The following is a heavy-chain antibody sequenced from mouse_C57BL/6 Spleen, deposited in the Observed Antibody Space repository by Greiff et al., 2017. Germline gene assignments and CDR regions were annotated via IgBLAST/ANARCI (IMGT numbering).Heavy chain of an antibody. Sequence: VQLQQPGAELVRPGTSVKLSCKASGYTFTSYWMHWVKQRPGQGLEWIGVIDPSDSYTNYNQKFKGKATLTVDTSSSTAYMQLSSLTSEDSAVYYCARRSSHWYFDVWGTGTTVTVSS. CDR3: ARRSSHWYFDV. J-gene: IGHJ1*03. D-gene: IGHD1-1*01. CDR1: GYTFTSYW. CDR2: IDPSDSYT. V-gene: IGHV1-59*01.